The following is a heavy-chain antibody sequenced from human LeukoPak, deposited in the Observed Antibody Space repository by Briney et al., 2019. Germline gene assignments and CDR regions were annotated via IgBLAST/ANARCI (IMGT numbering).Heavy chain of an antibody. CDR2: IYHSGST. Sequence: SETLSLTCTVSGGSISSGGYYWSWIRQPPGKGLEWIGYIYHSGSTYYNPSLKSRVTISVDRSKNQFSLKLSSVTAADTAVYYCARGPPPDFDCWGQGTLVTVSS. J-gene: IGHJ4*02. CDR3: ARGPPPDFDC. V-gene: IGHV4-30-2*01. CDR1: GGSISSGGYY.